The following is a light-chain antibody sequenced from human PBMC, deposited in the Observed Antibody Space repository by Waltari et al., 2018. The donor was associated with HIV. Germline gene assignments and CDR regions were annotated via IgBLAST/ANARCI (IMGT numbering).Light chain of an antibody. J-gene: IGLJ1*01. CDR1: SSNIGAGYA. CDR2: GNS. Sequence: QSVLTQPPSVSGAPGQRVTISCTGSSSNIGAGYAVHWYHQLPGTAPKLLIYGNSNRPSGVPDRFSGSKSGTSASLAITGLQAEDEADYYCQSYDSSLSAYVFGTGTKVTVL. V-gene: IGLV1-40*01. CDR3: QSYDSSLSAYV.